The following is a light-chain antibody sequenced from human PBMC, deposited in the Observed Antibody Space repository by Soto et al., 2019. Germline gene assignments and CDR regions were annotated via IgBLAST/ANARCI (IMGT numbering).Light chain of an antibody. CDR1: QSISSW. CDR2: DAS. J-gene: IGKJ1*01. Sequence: DRVTITCRASQSISSWLAWYQQKPGKAPKVLIFDASSLESGVPSRFSGSGSATEFTLTISSLQPDDFATYYCQQYSTYPWTFGQGTKVDIK. V-gene: IGKV1-5*01. CDR3: QQYSTYPWT.